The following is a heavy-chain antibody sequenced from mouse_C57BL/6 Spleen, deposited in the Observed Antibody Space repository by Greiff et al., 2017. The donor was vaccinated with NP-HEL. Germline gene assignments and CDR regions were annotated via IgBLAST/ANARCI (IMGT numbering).Heavy chain of an antibody. D-gene: IGHD1-1*01. V-gene: IGHV10-1*01. CDR1: GFSFNTYA. J-gene: IGHJ3*01. CDR3: VRRGSYYYGSSSAWFAY. CDR2: IRSKSNNYAT. Sequence: VQLKESGGGLVQPKGSLKLSCAASGFSFNTYAMNWVRQAPGKGLEWVARIRSKSNNYATYYADSVKDRFTISRDDSESMLYLQMNNLKTEDTAMYYCVRRGSYYYGSSSAWFAYWGQGTLVTVSA.